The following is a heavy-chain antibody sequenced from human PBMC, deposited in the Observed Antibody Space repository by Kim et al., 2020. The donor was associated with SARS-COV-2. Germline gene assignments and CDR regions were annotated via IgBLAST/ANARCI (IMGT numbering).Heavy chain of an antibody. CDR1: GFTFSSYG. CDR2: ISYDGSNK. D-gene: IGHD4-17*01. Sequence: GGSLRLSCAASGFTFSSYGMHWVRQAPGKGLEWVAVISYDGSNKYYADSVKGRFTISRDNSKNTLYLQMNSLRAEDTAVYYCASPGENFDYWGQGTLVTVSS. V-gene: IGHV3-30*03. CDR3: ASPGENFDY. J-gene: IGHJ4*02.